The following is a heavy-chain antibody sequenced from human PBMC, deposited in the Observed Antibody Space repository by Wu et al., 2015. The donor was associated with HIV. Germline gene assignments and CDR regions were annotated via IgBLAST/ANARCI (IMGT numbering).Heavy chain of an antibody. V-gene: IGHV1-69*05. CDR2: IIPIFGTA. CDR3: ARSRTDNYDSSGYGREDY. CDR1: GGTFSSYA. Sequence: QVQLVQSGAEVKKPGSSVKVSCKASGGTFSSYAISWVRQAPGQGLEWMGGIIPIFGTANYAQKFQGRVTITTDESTSTAYMELSSLRSEDTAVYYCARSRTDNYDSSGYGREDYWGQGTLVTVSS. D-gene: IGHD3-22*01. J-gene: IGHJ4*02.